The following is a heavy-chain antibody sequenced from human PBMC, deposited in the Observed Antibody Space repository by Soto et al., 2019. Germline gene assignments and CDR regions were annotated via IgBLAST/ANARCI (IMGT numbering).Heavy chain of an antibody. CDR3: ARGGAPCAGDY. D-gene: IGHD1-26*01. Sequence: EVQLVESGGGLVQPGGALRLSCAASGFTFSRDWMSWVRQALGKGLEWVANIKGDGSEKYDVDSVTGRFTISKDNAKNSLFLQMNSLRADDTAVYYCARGGAPCAGDYWGQGTLVTVSS. V-gene: IGHV3-7*01. CDR1: GFTFSRDW. CDR2: IKGDGSEK. J-gene: IGHJ4*02.